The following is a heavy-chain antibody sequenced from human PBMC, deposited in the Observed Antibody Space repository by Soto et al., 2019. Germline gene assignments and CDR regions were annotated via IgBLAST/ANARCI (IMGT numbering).Heavy chain of an antibody. D-gene: IGHD3-22*01. V-gene: IGHV3-15*01. CDR1: GFTFSNAW. J-gene: IGHJ3*02. Sequence: NPGGSLRLSCAASGFTFSNAWMSWVRQAPGKGLEWVGRIKSKTDGGTTDYAAPVKGRFTISRDDSKNTLYLQMNSLKTEDTAVYYCTTEGVYYDSSGYYYALDAFDIWGQGTMVTVSS. CDR3: TTEGVYYDSSGYYYALDAFDI. CDR2: IKSKTDGGTT.